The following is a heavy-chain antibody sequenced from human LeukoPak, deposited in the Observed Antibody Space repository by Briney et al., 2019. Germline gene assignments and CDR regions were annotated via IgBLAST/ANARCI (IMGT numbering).Heavy chain of an antibody. D-gene: IGHD2-2*01. CDR2: IKQDGSEK. CDR1: GVTFSSYW. J-gene: IGHJ4*02. CDR3: ELVVIPAALIDY. V-gene: IGHV3-7*01. Sequence: GGSLRLSCAASGVTFSSYWMRCVRQAPGKGLEWVANIKQDGSEKYYVDSVKGRFTISRDNAKNSLYLQMNSLRAEDTAVYPLELVVIPAALIDYWGQGTLVTVSS.